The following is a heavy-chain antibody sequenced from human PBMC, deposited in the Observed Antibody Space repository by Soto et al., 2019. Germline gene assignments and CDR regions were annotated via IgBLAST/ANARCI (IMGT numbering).Heavy chain of an antibody. V-gene: IGHV1-69*13. D-gene: IGHD6-13*01. J-gene: IGHJ4*02. CDR2: IIPIFGTA. Sequence: GASVKVSCKASGGTFSSYAISWVRQAPGQGLEWMGGIIPIFGTASYAQKFQGRVTITADESTSTAYMELSSLRSEDTAVYYCAREGSRDSSSWYTFWGQGTLVTVSS. CDR1: GGTFSSYA. CDR3: AREGSRDSSSWYTF.